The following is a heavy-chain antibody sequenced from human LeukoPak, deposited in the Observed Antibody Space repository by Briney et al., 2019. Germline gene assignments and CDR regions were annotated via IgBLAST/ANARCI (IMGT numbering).Heavy chain of an antibody. Sequence: SVKVSCKASRYTFTGYYMHWVRQAPGQGLEWVGWINPNSGGTNYAQKFQGRVTMTTDTSISTAYMELNRLRSDDTAVYYCARVYNWDVGRDFDYWGQGTLVTLSS. CDR3: ARVYNWDVGRDFDY. CDR1: RYTFTGYY. J-gene: IGHJ4*02. D-gene: IGHD1-1*01. CDR2: INPNSGGT. V-gene: IGHV1-2*02.